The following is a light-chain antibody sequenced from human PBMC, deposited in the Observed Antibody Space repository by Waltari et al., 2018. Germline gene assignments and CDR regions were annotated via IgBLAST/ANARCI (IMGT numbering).Light chain of an antibody. CDR2: ANR. CDR1: SSNIGAGYD. CDR3: QSYDGSLRGSMV. Sequence: QSVLTQPPSVSGAPGQRVTISCTGSSSNIGAGYDVHWYQQLPGAAPKLLIYANRNRPSGVPDRFSGSKSTTSASLAITGLQAEDEADYYCQSYDGSLRGSMVFGGGTKLTVL. V-gene: IGLV1-40*01. J-gene: IGLJ3*02.